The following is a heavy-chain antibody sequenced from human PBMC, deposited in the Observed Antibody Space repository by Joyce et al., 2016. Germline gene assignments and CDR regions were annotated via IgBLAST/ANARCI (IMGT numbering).Heavy chain of an antibody. CDR3: ASPRCAV. CDR1: GFIFSSKE. J-gene: IGHJ4*02. Sequence: EVQLVESGGGLVQPGGSLILSCAASGFIFSSKEMNWVRQARGKGLEWIAYIRRSGDLIHYADSVRGRFTISRDNAGSSLYLQMESLRAEDTAMYYCASPRCAVWGQGSLVTVSS. V-gene: IGHV3-48*03. CDR2: IRRSGDLI.